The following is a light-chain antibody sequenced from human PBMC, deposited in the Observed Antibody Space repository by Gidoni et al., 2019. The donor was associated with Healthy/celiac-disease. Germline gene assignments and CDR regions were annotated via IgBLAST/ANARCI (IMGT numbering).Light chain of an antibody. CDR1: QSLLHSNGYNY. Sequence: DIVTTPSPPSLLVTPGELASISCRSSQSLLHSNGYNYLDWYLQKPGQSPQFLIYLGSNRAAGVPHGFGGSGLGKNFTPKISGVEAEDVGVYYCMQALQTPRTFGQGTKLEIK. V-gene: IGKV2-28*01. CDR3: MQALQTPRT. J-gene: IGKJ2*01. CDR2: LGS.